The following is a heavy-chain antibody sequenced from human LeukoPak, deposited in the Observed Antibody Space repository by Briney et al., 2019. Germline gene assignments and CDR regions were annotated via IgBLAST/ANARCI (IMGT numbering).Heavy chain of an antibody. D-gene: IGHD5-24*01. V-gene: IGHV4-4*07. CDR3: ARTSRDGYNRAYYFDY. CDR2: IYTSGST. CDR1: GGSISSYY. Sequence: SSETLSLTCTVSGGSISSYYWSWIRQPAGKGLEWIGRIYTSGSTNYNLSLKSRVTMSVDTSKNQFSLKLSSVTAADTAVYYCARTSRDGYNRAYYFDYWGQGTLVTVSS. J-gene: IGHJ4*02.